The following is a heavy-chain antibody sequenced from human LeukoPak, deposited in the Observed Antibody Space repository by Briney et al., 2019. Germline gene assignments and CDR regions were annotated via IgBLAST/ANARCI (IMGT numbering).Heavy chain of an antibody. CDR2: ISSSGSTI. CDR3: ARALVPIYGSGSYYRYFDY. CDR1: GFTFSDYY. Sequence: GGSLRLSCAASGFTFSDYYMSWIRQAPGKGLEWVSYISSSGSTIYYADSVKGRFTISRDNAKNSLYLQMNSLRAEDTAVYYCARALVPIYGSGSYYRYFDYWGQGTLVTVSS. V-gene: IGHV3-11*04. J-gene: IGHJ4*02. D-gene: IGHD3-10*01.